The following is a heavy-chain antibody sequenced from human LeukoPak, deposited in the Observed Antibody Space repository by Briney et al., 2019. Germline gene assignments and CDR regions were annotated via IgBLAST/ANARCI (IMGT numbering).Heavy chain of an antibody. CDR1: GGTFSSYA. J-gene: IGHJ4*02. D-gene: IGHD6-19*01. CDR3: ARGAHDSGWYYFDY. Sequence: ASVKVSCKASGGTFSSYAISWVRQAPGQGLEWMGGIIPIFGTANYAQKFQGRVTITADESTNTAYMELSSLRSEDTAVYYCARGAHDSGWYYFDYWGQGTLVTVSS. CDR2: IIPIFGTA. V-gene: IGHV1-69*13.